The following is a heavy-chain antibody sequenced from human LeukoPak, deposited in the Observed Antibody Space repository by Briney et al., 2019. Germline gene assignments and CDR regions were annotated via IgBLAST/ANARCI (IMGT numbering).Heavy chain of an antibody. J-gene: IGHJ4*02. CDR1: GFTFSSYS. CDR2: IRSEAYGGTT. CDR3: TSQLQLLTFFDY. D-gene: IGHD6-13*01. V-gene: IGHV3-49*04. Sequence: GGSLKLSCAASGFTFSSYSMNWVRQAPGKGLEWVGFIRSEAYGGTTQYAASVKGRFTISRDDSKSIAYLQMNSLKTEDTAVYYCTSQLQLLTFFDYWGQGTLVTVSS.